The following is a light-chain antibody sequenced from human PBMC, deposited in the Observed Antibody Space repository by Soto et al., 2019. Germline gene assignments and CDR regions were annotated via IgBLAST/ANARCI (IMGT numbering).Light chain of an antibody. CDR3: QQYNNWPIT. CDR1: QSVSSN. CDR2: GAS. V-gene: IGKV3D-15*01. J-gene: IGKJ5*01. Sequence: IMMSQSPATLSVTPGERATLSCRASQSVSSNLAWYQQKPGQAPRLLIYGASGRATGIPDRFSGSGSGTDFALTISSLEPEDFAVYYCQQYNNWPITFGQGTRLEIK.